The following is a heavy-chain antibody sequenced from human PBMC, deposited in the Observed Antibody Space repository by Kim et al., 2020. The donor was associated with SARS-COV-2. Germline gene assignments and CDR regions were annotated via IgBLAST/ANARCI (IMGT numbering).Heavy chain of an antibody. Sequence: SVKDRFTISRDNSHNTLYLQMNSLRAEDTAVYYCAKNLLLVPAATVYFDYWGQGTLVTVSS. V-gene: IGHV3-23*01. D-gene: IGHD2-2*01. J-gene: IGHJ4*02. CDR3: AKNLLLVPAATVYFDY.